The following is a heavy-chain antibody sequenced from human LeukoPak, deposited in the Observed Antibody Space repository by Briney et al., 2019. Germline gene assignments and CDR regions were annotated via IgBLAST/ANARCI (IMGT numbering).Heavy chain of an antibody. J-gene: IGHJ4*02. CDR2: INPNSGGT. D-gene: IGHD2-2*01. Sequence: ASVKVSCKASGYTFTGYYMHWVRQAPGQGLEWMGWINPNSGGTNYAQKFQGRVTMTRDTSISTAYMELSRLRSDDTAVYYCAGVLGAINIVVVPAAPYVYWGQGTLVTVSS. V-gene: IGHV1-2*02. CDR3: AGVLGAINIVVVPAAPYVY. CDR1: GYTFTGYY.